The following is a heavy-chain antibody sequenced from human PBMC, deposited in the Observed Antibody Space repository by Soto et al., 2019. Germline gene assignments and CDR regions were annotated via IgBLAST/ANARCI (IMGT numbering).Heavy chain of an antibody. J-gene: IGHJ4*02. V-gene: IGHV4-59*01. CDR1: GDSISKYY. D-gene: IGHD5-12*01. CDR2: IYYSGST. Sequence: SETLSLTCTVSGDSISKYYCSWIRQSPGKGLEWIGYIYYSGSTNYNPSLKSRVTISIDKSKNQFSPKLTSVTAADTAVYYCAKANSGYGSFDHWGQGMLVTVSS. CDR3: AKANSGYGSFDH.